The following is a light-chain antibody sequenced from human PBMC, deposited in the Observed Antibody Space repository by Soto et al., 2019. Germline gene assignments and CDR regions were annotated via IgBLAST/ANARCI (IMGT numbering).Light chain of an antibody. CDR3: ATWDDGLSAYV. V-gene: IGLV1-44*01. J-gene: IGLJ1*01. CDR2: SNS. CDR1: SSNIGGNT. Sequence: QSVLTQPPSASGTPGQRVTFSCSGSSSNIGGNTVSWFQHLPRTAPKLLIFSNSQRPSGVPDRFSGAKSGTSASLAISGLQSEDEANYYRATWDDGLSAYVFGTGTKLTVL.